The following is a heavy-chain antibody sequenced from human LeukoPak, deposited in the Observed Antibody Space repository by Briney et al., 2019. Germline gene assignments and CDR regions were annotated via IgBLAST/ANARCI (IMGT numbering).Heavy chain of an antibody. Sequence: SETLSLTCTVSGGSISSYYWSWIRQPAGKGLEWIGRIYTSGHTNYNPSLKSRVTMSVDTSKNQFAQKLSSVTAADTAVYYCARDQYCSSTSCPDALDIWGQGTMITVSS. CDR1: GGSISSYY. D-gene: IGHD2-2*01. V-gene: IGHV4-4*07. CDR3: ARDQYCSSTSCPDALDI. CDR2: IYTSGHT. J-gene: IGHJ3*02.